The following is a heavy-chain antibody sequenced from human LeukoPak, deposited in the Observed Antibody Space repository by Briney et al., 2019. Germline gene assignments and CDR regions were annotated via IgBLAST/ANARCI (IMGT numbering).Heavy chain of an antibody. CDR3: TTDFRGTNPFAY. CDR1: GFTFTNAW. V-gene: IGHV3-15*01. CDR2: IRSEVDGGIT. Sequence: RGSLRLSCAVSGFTFTNAWMSWVRQAPGKGLEWVGRIRSEVDGGITDYAAPVKGRFTISRDDSKNTLYLQLNSLKTEDTAVYYCTTDFRGTNPFAYWGQGTLVTVSS. J-gene: IGHJ4*02. D-gene: IGHD3-10*01.